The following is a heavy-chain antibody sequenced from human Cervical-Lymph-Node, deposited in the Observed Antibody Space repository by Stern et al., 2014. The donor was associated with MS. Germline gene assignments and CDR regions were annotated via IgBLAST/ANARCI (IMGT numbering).Heavy chain of an antibody. CDR3: AREIEWEANYFDY. Sequence: EVQLEEPGGGLVQPGGSLRLSCAASGFTFSSYSMNWVRQAPGKGLEWVSYISSSSSNIYYADSLKGRFTISRDNDKKSMNMQLNSLRAEDTAVYYCAREIEWEANYFDYWGQGTLVTVSS. D-gene: IGHD1-26*01. V-gene: IGHV3-48*01. CDR1: GFTFSSYS. CDR2: ISSSSSNI. J-gene: IGHJ4*02.